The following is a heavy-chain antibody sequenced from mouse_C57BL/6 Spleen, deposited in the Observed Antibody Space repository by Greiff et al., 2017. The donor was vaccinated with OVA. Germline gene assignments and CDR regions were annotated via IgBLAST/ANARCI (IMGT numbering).Heavy chain of an antibody. CDR2: LDPADGDT. CDR3: AAPYGGFDY. Sequence: EVQLMESGAELVKPGASVKLSCTASGFNIKDYYMHWVKQRTEQGLEWIGRLDPADGDTKYAPKFQGQATITADTSSNTAYLQLSSLTSEDTAVYYCAAPYGGFDYWGQGTTLTVSS. J-gene: IGHJ2*01. CDR1: GFNIKDYY. D-gene: IGHD1-1*01. V-gene: IGHV14-2*01.